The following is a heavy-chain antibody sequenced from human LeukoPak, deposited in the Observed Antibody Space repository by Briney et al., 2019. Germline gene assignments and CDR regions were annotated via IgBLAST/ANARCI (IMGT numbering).Heavy chain of an antibody. CDR2: ISYDGSNK. CDR3: AKDIKQQLVLLKRYYYYGMDV. CDR1: GFTFSSYA. Sequence: HAGGSLRLSCAASGFTFSSYAMHWVRQAPGKGLEWVAVISYDGSNKYYADSVKGRFTISRDNSKNTLYLQMNSLRAEDTAVYYCAKDIKQQLVLLKRYYYYGMDVWGQGTTVTVSS. V-gene: IGHV3-30-3*01. D-gene: IGHD6-13*01. J-gene: IGHJ6*02.